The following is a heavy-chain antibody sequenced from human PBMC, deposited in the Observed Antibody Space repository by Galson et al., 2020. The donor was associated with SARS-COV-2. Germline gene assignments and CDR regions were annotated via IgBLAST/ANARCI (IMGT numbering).Heavy chain of an antibody. V-gene: IGHV3-74*01. CDR1: GFTFSNYS. CDR2: INCNGSTI. Sequence: GGSLRLSCAASGFTFSNYSMHWVRQTPGKGLEWVSRINCNGSTITYADSVKGRFTISRDNAKNTLYLQMNSLRSEDTALYYCAGALAIWCQGTLVTVSS. J-gene: IGHJ4*02. CDR3: AGALAI.